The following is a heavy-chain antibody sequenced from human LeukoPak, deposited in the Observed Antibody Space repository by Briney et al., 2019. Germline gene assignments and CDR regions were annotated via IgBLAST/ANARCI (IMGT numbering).Heavy chain of an antibody. Sequence: GRSLRLSCAASRFTFRSYGMHWVRQAPGKGLEWVAVIWYDGSEKYYADSVKGRFTVSRDNSNNMLYLQVDSLRAEDTAVYYCATYNSGTIDHWGQGTLVTVSS. J-gene: IGHJ4*02. CDR3: ATYNSGTIDH. V-gene: IGHV3-33*03. D-gene: IGHD1-1*01. CDR1: RFTFRSYG. CDR2: IWYDGSEK.